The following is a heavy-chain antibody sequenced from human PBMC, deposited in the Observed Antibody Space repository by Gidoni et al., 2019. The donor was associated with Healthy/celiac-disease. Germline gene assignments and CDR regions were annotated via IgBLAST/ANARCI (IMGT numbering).Heavy chain of an antibody. CDR3: ARSSYSSSWYVSSLSNWFDP. J-gene: IGHJ5*02. V-gene: IGHV1-69*06. D-gene: IGHD6-13*01. CDR1: GGTFSSYA. Sequence: QVQLVQSGAEVKKPGSSVKVSSKASGGTFSSYAISWVRQAPGQGLEWMGGIIPIFGRANYAQKFQGRVTITADKSTSTAYMELSSLRSEDTAVYYCARSSYSSSWYVSSLSNWFDPWGQGTLVTVSS. CDR2: IIPIFGRA.